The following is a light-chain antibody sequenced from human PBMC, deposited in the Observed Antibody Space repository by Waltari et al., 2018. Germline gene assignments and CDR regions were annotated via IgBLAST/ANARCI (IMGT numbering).Light chain of an antibody. Sequence: QSALTQPASVSGSPGQSITISCSGTDSDVGAYDFVSWYQQHPGKAPPLIIYEVSNRPSGIVNRFSASKSGNTASLTISGLQAEDEADYYCSSYTTSSAPGVFGTGTRVTVL. CDR1: DSDVGAYDF. J-gene: IGLJ1*01. CDR2: EVS. V-gene: IGLV2-14*01. CDR3: SSYTTSSAPGV.